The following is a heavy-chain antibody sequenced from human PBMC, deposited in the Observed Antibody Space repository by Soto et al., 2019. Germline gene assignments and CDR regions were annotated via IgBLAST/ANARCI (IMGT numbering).Heavy chain of an antibody. J-gene: IGHJ4*02. V-gene: IGHV3-23*01. CDR3: AKGLGYCRSTSCYIWFDY. CDR1: GFTFSSYA. D-gene: IGHD2-2*02. Sequence: GGSLRLSCAASGFTFSSYAMSWVRQAPGKGLEWVSAISGSGGSTYYADSVKGRFTISRDNSKNTLYLQMNSLGAEDTAVYYCAKGLGYCRSTSCYIWFDYWGQGTLVTVSS. CDR2: ISGSGGST.